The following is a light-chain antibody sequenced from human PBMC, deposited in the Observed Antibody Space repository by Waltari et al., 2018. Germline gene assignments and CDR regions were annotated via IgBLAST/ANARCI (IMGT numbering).Light chain of an antibody. Sequence: EIVLTQSPGTLSLSPGERATLSCRASQSVSSSYLAWSQQKPGQAHRPLIYGASSRATGIPDRFSGSGSGTDFTLTISRLEPEDFAVYYCQQYGSSPPYTFGQGTKLEIK. CDR2: GAS. CDR1: QSVSSSY. J-gene: IGKJ2*01. V-gene: IGKV3-20*01. CDR3: QQYGSSPPYT.